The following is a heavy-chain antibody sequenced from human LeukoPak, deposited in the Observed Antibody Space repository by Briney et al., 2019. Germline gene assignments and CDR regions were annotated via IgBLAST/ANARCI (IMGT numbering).Heavy chain of an antibody. Sequence: ASVKVSCKASGYTFTSYGISWVRQAPGQGLEWMGWISAYNGNTNYAQKLQGRVTMTTDTSTSTAYMELRSLRSDDTAVYYCARRGVYSCGWYSTETPYYFDYWGQGTLVTISS. CDR3: ARRGVYSCGWYSTETPYYFDY. V-gene: IGHV1-18*01. J-gene: IGHJ4*02. CDR2: ISAYNGNT. D-gene: IGHD6-19*01. CDR1: GYTFTSYG.